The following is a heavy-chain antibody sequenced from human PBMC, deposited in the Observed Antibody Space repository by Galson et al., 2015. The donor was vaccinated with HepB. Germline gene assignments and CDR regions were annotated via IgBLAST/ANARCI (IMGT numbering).Heavy chain of an antibody. CDR1: GYTFSTYG. Sequence: SVKVSCKASGYTFSTYGITWVRQAPGQGLEWMGWISSFNGNTNYAQKLQGRVTMTTDTSTSTAYMELRSLRSDDTAVYYCARDLAAAGYGMDVWGQGTTVTVSS. CDR2: ISSFNGNT. CDR3: ARDLAAAGYGMDV. D-gene: IGHD6-13*01. V-gene: IGHV1-18*04. J-gene: IGHJ6*02.